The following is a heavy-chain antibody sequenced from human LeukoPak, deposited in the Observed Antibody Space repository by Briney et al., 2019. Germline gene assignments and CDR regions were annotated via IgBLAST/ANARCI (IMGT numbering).Heavy chain of an antibody. CDR2: IKEDGSEK. Sequence: PGGSLRLSCAASGFTFSTYWMSWVRQAPGKGLEWVASIKEDGSEKYYVDSVKGRFTISRDNAKNSLYLQMNSLSAEDTAVYYCARDKAMGASTGSVFDYWGQGTLVTVSS. J-gene: IGHJ4*02. D-gene: IGHD1-26*01. V-gene: IGHV3-7*03. CDR1: GFTFSTYW. CDR3: ARDKAMGASTGSVFDY.